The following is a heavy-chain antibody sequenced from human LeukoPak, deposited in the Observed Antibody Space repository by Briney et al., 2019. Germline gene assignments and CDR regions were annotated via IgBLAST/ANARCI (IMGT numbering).Heavy chain of an antibody. CDR3: ARGTYGSGSYYYHYNGMDV. Sequence: GRSLRLSCAASGFTFSTYTMHWVRQAPGKGLEWVAVISYDGSNKYYADSVKGRFTFSRDNSKNTLYLQMNSLRAEDTAVYYCARGTYGSGSYYYHYNGMDVWGQGTTVTVSS. J-gene: IGHJ6*02. CDR2: ISYDGSNK. CDR1: GFTFSTYT. D-gene: IGHD3-10*01. V-gene: IGHV3-30*04.